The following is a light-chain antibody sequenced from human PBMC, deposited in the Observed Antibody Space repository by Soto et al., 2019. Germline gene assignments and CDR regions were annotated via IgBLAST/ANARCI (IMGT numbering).Light chain of an antibody. CDR1: SCNIGGNS. Sequence: QSLRTQPPSVSAAAGQEVTVSCTRSSCNIGGNSVSWYQQLTRQAPKLLIYHDNKRPSGIHARFSGSKSGTSATLCITGFEPGDEADYYCGSWDSSMSAYVFRPGTKVTVL. V-gene: IGLV1-51*01. CDR2: HDN. J-gene: IGLJ1*01. CDR3: GSWDSSMSAYV.